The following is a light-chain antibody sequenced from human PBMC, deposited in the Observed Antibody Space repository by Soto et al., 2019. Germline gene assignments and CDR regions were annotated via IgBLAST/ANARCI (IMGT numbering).Light chain of an antibody. CDR3: QQYDNWPPWT. Sequence: EIVMTQSPATLSVSPGERATLSCRASQSVSSNLVWYQQKLGQAPRLLIYGASTRATGIPARFSGSGSGTEFTLTISSLQSEDFAVYYCQQYDNWPPWTFGPGTKVEIK. V-gene: IGKV3-15*01. CDR2: GAS. J-gene: IGKJ1*01. CDR1: QSVSSN.